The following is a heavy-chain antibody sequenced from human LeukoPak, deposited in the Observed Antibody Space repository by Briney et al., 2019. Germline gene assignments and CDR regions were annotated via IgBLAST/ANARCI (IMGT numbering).Heavy chain of an antibody. V-gene: IGHV3-23*01. J-gene: IGHJ4*02. Sequence: GGSLRLSCAASGFTFSSYAMSWVRQAPGEGLEWVSAISGSGGSTYYADSVKGRFTISRDNSKNTLYLQMNSLRAEDTAVYYCAKDSEDIVVVPAWYGFVYWGQGTLVTVSS. CDR3: AKDSEDIVVVPAWYGFVY. CDR2: ISGSGGST. D-gene: IGHD2-2*01. CDR1: GFTFSSYA.